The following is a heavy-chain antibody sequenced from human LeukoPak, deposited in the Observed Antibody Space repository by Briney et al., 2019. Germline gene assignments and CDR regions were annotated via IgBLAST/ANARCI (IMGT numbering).Heavy chain of an antibody. D-gene: IGHD3-10*01. CDR1: GGSFSNYH. J-gene: IGHJ4*02. CDR2: IYYTGTT. Sequence: SETLSLTRTVSGGSFSNYHWSWIRQPPGKGLEWIASIYYTGTTNYNPSLTSRVTISVDTSKNQFSLKLNSVTAADTAVYYCARRDNSGTYPLDYWGQGTLVTVSS. CDR3: ARRDNSGTYPLDY. V-gene: IGHV4-59*08.